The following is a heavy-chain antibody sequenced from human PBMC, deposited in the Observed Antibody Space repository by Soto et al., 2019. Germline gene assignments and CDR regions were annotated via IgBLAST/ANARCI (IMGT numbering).Heavy chain of an antibody. CDR3: ARSDPITTTYNWFDP. J-gene: IGHJ5*02. CDR1: GYSFTSYW. V-gene: IGHV5-51*01. Sequence: PGESLKISCKGSGYSFTSYWIGWVRQMPGKGLEWMGIVYPGDSDTRYSPSFQGQVTISADKSISTAYLQWSSLKASDTAMYYCARSDPITTTYNWFDPWGQGTLVTVSS. D-gene: IGHD3-16*01. CDR2: VYPGDSDT.